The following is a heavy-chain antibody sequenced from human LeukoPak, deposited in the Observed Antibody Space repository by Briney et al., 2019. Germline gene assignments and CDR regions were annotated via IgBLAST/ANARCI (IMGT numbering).Heavy chain of an antibody. D-gene: IGHD3-22*01. CDR1: GYTCTSCG. Sequence: ASVKVSCKASGYTCTSCGSSWVRQSPGQALEWRGWIIARNGNTNYAQKLQARVTMTTDTSTSTAYMELRRLRSVDTAGYACAFMDDSSGYRDYWGQGTLVTVSS. J-gene: IGHJ4*02. V-gene: IGHV1-18*01. CDR3: AFMDDSSGYRDY. CDR2: IIARNGNT.